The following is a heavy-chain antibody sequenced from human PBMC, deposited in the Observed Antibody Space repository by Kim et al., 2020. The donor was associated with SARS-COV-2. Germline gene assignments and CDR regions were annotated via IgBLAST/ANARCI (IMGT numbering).Heavy chain of an antibody. CDR3: AKDHAVAGCDY. D-gene: IGHD6-19*01. CDR2: IKEDGSRE. CDR1: GFTFSSFW. V-gene: IGHV3-7*03. Sequence: GGSLRLSCAASGFTFSSFWMSWVRQAPGKGLEWVAKIKEDGSREYYVDSVKGRFTISRDNAKNSLYLQMNSLRAEGTAVYYCAKDHAVAGCDYWGQGALVTVST. J-gene: IGHJ4*02.